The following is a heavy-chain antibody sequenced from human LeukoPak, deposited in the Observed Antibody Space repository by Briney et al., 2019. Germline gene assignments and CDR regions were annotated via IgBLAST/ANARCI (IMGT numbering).Heavy chain of an antibody. J-gene: IGHJ6*03. CDR1: GGSFNGYY. V-gene: IGHV4-34*01. CDR2: INHIGTT. D-gene: IGHD2-21*02. CDR3: ARLVVTAPQYHYYMDV. Sequence: SETLSLTCYVSGGSFNGYYWTWIRQPPGKGLEWIAEINHIGTTNHNPSLKSRVSVSTDTSKNQFFLKLTSVTAADTALYYCARLVVTAPQYHYYMDVWGEGTTVTVSS.